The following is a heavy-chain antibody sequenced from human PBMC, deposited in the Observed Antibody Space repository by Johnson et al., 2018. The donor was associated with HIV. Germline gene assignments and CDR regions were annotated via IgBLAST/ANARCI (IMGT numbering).Heavy chain of an antibody. D-gene: IGHD6-25*01. J-gene: IGHJ3*02. CDR2: ISWNSGSL. V-gene: IGHV3-9*01. CDR1: GFTFDDYA. Sequence: VQLVESGGGLVQPGRSLRLSCAASGFTFDDYAMHWVRQAPGKGLEWVSGISWNSGSLGYADSVKGRFTISRDNAKNSLYLQMNSLRAEDTALYYCAKLTRLDAFDIWGQGTIVTVSS. CDR3: AKLTRLDAFDI.